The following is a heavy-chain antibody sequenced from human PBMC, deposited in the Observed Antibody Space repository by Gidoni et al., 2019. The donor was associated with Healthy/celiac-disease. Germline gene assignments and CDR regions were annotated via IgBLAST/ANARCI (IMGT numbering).Heavy chain of an antibody. V-gene: IGHV4-30-2*01. D-gene: IGHD4-17*01. CDR3: ARDAYGDNSNWFDP. CDR2: IYHSGST. Sequence: QLQLQESGSGLVKPSQTLSLTCAVSGGSISSGGYSWSWIRQPPGKGLEWIGYIYHSGSTYYNPSPKSRVTISVDRSKNQFSLKLSSVTAADTAVYYCARDAYGDNSNWFDPWGQGTLVTVSS. CDR1: GGSISSGGYS. J-gene: IGHJ5*02.